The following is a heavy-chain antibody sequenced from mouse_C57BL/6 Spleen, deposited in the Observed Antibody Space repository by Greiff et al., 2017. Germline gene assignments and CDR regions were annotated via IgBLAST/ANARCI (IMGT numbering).Heavy chain of an antibody. J-gene: IGHJ2*01. CDR1: GYAFTNYL. V-gene: IGHV1-54*01. Sequence: QVQLQQSGAELVRPGTSVKVSCKASGYAFTNYLIAWVKQRPGQGLEWIGVINPGSGGTNYNEKFKGKATLTADKSSSTAYMQLSSLTSEASAVYFCAGSGYGNYPYYFDYWGQGTTLTVSS. CDR2: INPGSGGT. D-gene: IGHD2-1*01. CDR3: AGSGYGNYPYYFDY.